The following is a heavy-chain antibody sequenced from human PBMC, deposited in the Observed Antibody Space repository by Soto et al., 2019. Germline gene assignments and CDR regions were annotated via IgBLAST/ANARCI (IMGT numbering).Heavy chain of an antibody. D-gene: IGHD3-22*01. CDR1: GFTFSSYW. V-gene: IGHV3-74*01. J-gene: IGHJ6*02. CDR2: INSDGSST. Sequence: GGSLRLSCAASGFTFSSYWMHWVRQAPGKGLVWVSRINSDGSSTSYADSVKGRFTISRDNSKNTLYLQMNSLRAEDTAVYYCALNGQYYYDSSGYYPHLNYGMDVWGQGTTVTVSS. CDR3: ALNGQYYYDSSGYYPHLNYGMDV.